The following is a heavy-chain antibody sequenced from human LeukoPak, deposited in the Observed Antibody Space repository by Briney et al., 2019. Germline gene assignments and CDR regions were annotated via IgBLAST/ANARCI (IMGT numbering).Heavy chain of an antibody. CDR2: IRGSGGGT. D-gene: IGHD3-22*01. V-gene: IGHV3-23*01. Sequence: PGGSLRLSCAASGFTFSSYAMSWVRQAPGKRLEWVSTIRGSGGGTHYTDSETGRFTISRDNSKNTLFLQMNSLRAEDTAVYYCARTVGSGGYYIYYFDSWGQGTLVTVSS. J-gene: IGHJ4*02. CDR3: ARTVGSGGYYIYYFDS. CDR1: GFTFSSYA.